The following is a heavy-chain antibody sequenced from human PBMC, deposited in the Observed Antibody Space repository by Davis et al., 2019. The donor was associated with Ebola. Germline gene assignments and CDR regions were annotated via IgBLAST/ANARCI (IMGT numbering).Heavy chain of an antibody. CDR2: ISYDGSNK. V-gene: IGHV3-30*18. Sequence: PGGSLRLSCAASGFTFSSYGMHWVRQAPGKGLEWVAVISYDGSNKYYADSVKGRFTISRDNSKNTLYLQMNSLRAEDTAVYYCAKELIGVVKNGMDVWGQGTTVTVSS. J-gene: IGHJ6*02. D-gene: IGHD3-3*01. CDR1: GFTFSSYG. CDR3: AKELIGVVKNGMDV.